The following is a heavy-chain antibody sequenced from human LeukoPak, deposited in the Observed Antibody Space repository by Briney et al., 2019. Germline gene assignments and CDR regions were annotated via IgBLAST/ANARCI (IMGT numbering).Heavy chain of an antibody. CDR1: GFTFSSYG. CDR3: AKDRRYCSGGSCLFYYYGMDV. D-gene: IGHD2-15*01. J-gene: IGHJ6*02. CDR2: ISYDGSNK. V-gene: IGHV3-30*18. Sequence: GRSLRLSCAASGFTFSSYGMHWVRQAPGKGLEWEAVISYDGSNKYYADSVKGRFTISRDNSKNTLYLQMNSLRAEDTAVYYCAKDRRYCSGGSCLFYYYGMDVWGQGTTVTVSS.